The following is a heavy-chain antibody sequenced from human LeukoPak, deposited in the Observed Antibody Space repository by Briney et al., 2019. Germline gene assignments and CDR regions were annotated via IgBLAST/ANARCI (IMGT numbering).Heavy chain of an antibody. V-gene: IGHV5-51*01. J-gene: IGHJ4*02. CDR3: ARLSTRLLDH. D-gene: IGHD3-3*01. CDR1: AVTFNNYW. Sequence: GESLKISCKGSAVTFNNYWIGWVRQLPGKGLDWMGIIYPGDSETRYSPSFQGQVTMLVDKSINTAYLHWGSLKASDTAIYFCARLSTRLLDHWGQGTRVTVSS. CDR2: IYPGDSET.